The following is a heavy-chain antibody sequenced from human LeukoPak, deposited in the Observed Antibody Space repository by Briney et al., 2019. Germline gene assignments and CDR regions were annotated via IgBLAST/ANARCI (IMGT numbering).Heavy chain of an antibody. D-gene: IGHD5-18*01. V-gene: IGHV1-2*02. Sequence: GASVTVSCKASGYTFTGYYMHWVRQAPGQGLEWMGWINPNSGGTNYAQKFQGRVTMTRDTSISTAYMELSRLRSDDTAVYYCARDIRWNTAMVLDGMDVWGQGTTVTVSS. CDR1: GYTFTGYY. J-gene: IGHJ6*02. CDR2: INPNSGGT. CDR3: ARDIRWNTAMVLDGMDV.